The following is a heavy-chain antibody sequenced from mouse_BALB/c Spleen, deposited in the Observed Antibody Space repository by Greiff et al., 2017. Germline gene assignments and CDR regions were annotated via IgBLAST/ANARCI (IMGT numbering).Heavy chain of an antibody. J-gene: IGHJ4*01. Sequence: VQLQQSGAELVKPGASVKLSCTASGFNIKDIYMHWVKQRPEQGLEWIGRIDPANGNTKYDPKFQGKATITADTSSNTAYLQLSSLTSEDTAVFYCARPTYYGNYIYAMDYWGQGTSVTVSS. V-gene: IGHV14-3*02. CDR1: GFNIKDIY. CDR2: IDPANGNT. D-gene: IGHD2-10*01. CDR3: ARPTYYGNYIYAMDY.